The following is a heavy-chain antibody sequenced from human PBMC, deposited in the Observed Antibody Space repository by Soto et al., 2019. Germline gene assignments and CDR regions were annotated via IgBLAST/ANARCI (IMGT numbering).Heavy chain of an antibody. CDR1: GYTFANYG. CDR3: ARGLATYYFDY. CDR2: INAGDGGT. V-gene: IGHV1-3*01. J-gene: IGHJ4*01. Sequence: RASVKVSCKASGYTFANYGIHWVRQAPGQRLEWMGWINAGDGGTKYSENFQDRVTITRDTSASTAYMELSSLRSEDTAVYYCARGLATYYFDYPGQGTLVTVSS. D-gene: IGHD6-19*01.